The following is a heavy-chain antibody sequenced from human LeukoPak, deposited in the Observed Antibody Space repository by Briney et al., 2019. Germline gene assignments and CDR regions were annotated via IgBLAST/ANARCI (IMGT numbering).Heavy chain of an antibody. D-gene: IGHD3-16*01. J-gene: IGHJ4*02. CDR3: ASKLPHYDSRDY. Sequence: GESLKISCKGSGYSFTSYWISWVRQMPGKGLEWMGRIDPSDSYTNYSPSFQGHVTISADKSISTAYLQWSSLKASDTAMHYCASKLPHYDSRDYWGQGTLVTVSS. V-gene: IGHV5-10-1*01. CDR1: GYSFTSYW. CDR2: IDPSDSYT.